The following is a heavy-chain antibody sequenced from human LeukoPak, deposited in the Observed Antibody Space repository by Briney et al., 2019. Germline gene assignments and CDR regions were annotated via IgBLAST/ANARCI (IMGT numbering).Heavy chain of an antibody. CDR1: GGSISSYY. Sequence: SETLSLTCTVSGGSISSYYWSWIRQPPGKGLEWIGYIYYSGSTNYNPSLKSRVTISVDTSKNQFSLKLSSVTAADTAVYYCARSASPYSSSSDYYYFDYWGQGTLVTVPS. CDR2: IYYSGST. V-gene: IGHV4-59*01. J-gene: IGHJ4*02. D-gene: IGHD6-13*01. CDR3: ARSASPYSSSSDYYYFDY.